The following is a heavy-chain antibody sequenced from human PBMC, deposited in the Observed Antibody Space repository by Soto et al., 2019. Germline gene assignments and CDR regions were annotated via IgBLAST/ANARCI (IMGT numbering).Heavy chain of an antibody. CDR3: ARSVTP. D-gene: IGHD3-10*01. CDR1: GGSISSGGYY. J-gene: IGHJ5*02. V-gene: IGHV4-31*03. CDR2: IDYSGST. Sequence: QVQLHESGPGLVKPSQTLSLTCTVSGGSISSGGYYWSWIRQHPGKGLEWIGYIDYSGSTYYNPSHKRRVTIAVDTSKIQCSLMLSSVTAAEAAVYYCARSVTPGGQGTLVTVSS.